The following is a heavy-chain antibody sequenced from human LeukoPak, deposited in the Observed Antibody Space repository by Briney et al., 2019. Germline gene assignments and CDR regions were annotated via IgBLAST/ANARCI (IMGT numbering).Heavy chain of an antibody. D-gene: IGHD6-13*01. CDR1: GFTFSSCS. Sequence: GGSLRLSCAVSGFTFSSCSMNWVRQAPGKGLEWVSYISSSSSTIYYADSVKGRFTISRDNAKNSLYLQMNSLRDEDSAVYYCAGDPHIAAAGTIFDYWGQGTLVTVSS. V-gene: IGHV3-48*02. J-gene: IGHJ4*02. CDR2: ISSSSSTI. CDR3: AGDPHIAAAGTIFDY.